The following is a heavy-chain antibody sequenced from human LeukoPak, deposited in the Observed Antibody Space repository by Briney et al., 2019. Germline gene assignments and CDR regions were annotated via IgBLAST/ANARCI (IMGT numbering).Heavy chain of an antibody. J-gene: IGHJ4*02. CDR2: INTNTGNP. Sequence: ASVKVSCKVSGDTFTSYGLNWVRQAPGQGLEWMGWINTNTGNPTYAQDFTGRFVFSMDTSINTTYQQISSLKTEDTAVYYCAREAPDSRGLSFDFWGQGTLVTVSS. V-gene: IGHV7-4-1*02. D-gene: IGHD3-22*01. CDR3: AREAPDSRGLSFDF. CDR1: GDTFTSYG.